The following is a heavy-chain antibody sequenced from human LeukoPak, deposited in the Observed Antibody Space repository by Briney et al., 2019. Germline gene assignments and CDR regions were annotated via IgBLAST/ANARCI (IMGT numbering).Heavy chain of an antibody. V-gene: IGHV5-51*01. J-gene: IGHJ4*02. D-gene: IGHD1-1*01. CDR1: GYRFSNYW. CDR2: IYPGDSDT. Sequence: GESLKISFKGSGYRFSNYWIAWVRPMPGKGLEWMGIIYPGDSDTRYSPSFQGQVSISVDTSTSTAYLQWSSLKASDSAMYYCARGRIGTTGTTDFDYWGQGTLVTVSS. CDR3: ARGRIGTTGTTDFDY.